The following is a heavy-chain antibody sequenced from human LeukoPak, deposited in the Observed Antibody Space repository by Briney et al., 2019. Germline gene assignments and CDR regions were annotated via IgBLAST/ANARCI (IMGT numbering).Heavy chain of an antibody. CDR1: GASVTTYPYY. Sequence: SETLSLTCSVSGASVTTYPYYWTWIRQPPGKGLEWIGSVTYTGNTFYNPSLQSRVTIPIDASKNQFSLNLSSVTAADTAIYFCARTPTGFPNWFDSWGRGTQSPSPQ. J-gene: IGHJ5*01. CDR3: ARTPTGFPNWFDS. D-gene: IGHD3-9*01. CDR2: VTYTGNT. V-gene: IGHV4-39*07.